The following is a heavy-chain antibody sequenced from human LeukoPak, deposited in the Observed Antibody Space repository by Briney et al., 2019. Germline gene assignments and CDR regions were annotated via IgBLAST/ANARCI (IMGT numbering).Heavy chain of an antibody. Sequence: ASVKVSCKASGGTFSSYTISWVRQAPGQGLEWMRRIIPILGIANYAQKFQGRVTITADKSTSTAYMELSSLRSEDTAVYYCARDVPYSSSWYDGYWGQGTLVTVSS. V-gene: IGHV1-69*04. CDR3: ARDVPYSSSWYDGY. J-gene: IGHJ4*02. CDR1: GGTFSSYT. D-gene: IGHD6-13*01. CDR2: IIPILGIA.